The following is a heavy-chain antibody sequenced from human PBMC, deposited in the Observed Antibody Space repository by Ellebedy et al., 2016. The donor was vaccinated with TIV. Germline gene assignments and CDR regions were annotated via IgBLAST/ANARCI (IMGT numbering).Heavy chain of an antibody. CDR3: AKAGDYSYGHDY. J-gene: IGHJ4*02. CDR1: GFTFSSYG. V-gene: IGHV3-30*18. Sequence: GESLKISXAASGFTFSSYGMHWVRQAPGKGLEWVAVISYDGSNKYYADSVKGRFTISRDNSKNTLYMQMNSLRAEDTAVYYCAKAGDYSYGHDYWGQGTLVTVSS. D-gene: IGHD5-18*01. CDR2: ISYDGSNK.